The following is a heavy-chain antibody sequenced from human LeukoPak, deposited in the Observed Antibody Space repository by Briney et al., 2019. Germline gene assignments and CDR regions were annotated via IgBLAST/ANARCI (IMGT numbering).Heavy chain of an antibody. J-gene: IGHJ3*02. CDR3: AKVPTVVPAAGDAFDM. Sequence: GGSLRLSCTASGFTFSSYSMNWVRQAPGKGLEWVSSISSFSSYIYYADSVKGRFTISRDNAKNSLHLQMNSLRVEDTAVYYCAKVPTVVPAAGDAFDMWGQGTMVTVSS. CDR1: GFTFSSYS. CDR2: ISSFSSYI. D-gene: IGHD2-2*01. V-gene: IGHV3-21*01.